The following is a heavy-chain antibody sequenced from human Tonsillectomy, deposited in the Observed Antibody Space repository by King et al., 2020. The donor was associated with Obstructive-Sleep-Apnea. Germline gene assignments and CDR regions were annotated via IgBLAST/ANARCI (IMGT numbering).Heavy chain of an antibody. J-gene: IGHJ3*02. CDR1: GGSIRGHY. D-gene: IGHD5-12*01. V-gene: IGHV4-59*08. CDR3: ARRDYGYGTSSDAFDI. CDR2: IYYSGTT. Sequence: QLQESGPGLVKPSETLSLTCTVSGGSIRGHYWSWIRQPPGKGLEWIGYIYYSGTTNYNPSLESRVTISVDMSKNQFSLKLTSVTAADTAVYYCARRDYGYGTSSDAFDIWGQGTMVTVSP.